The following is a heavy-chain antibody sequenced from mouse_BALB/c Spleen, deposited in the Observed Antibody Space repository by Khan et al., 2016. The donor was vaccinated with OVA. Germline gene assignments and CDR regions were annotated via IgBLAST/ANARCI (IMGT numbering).Heavy chain of an antibody. CDR2: INPSNGNT. J-gene: IGHJ3*01. D-gene: IGHD2-2*01. V-gene: IGHV1S81*02. CDR1: GYIFTNYY. CDR3: TRGGYGGFAS. Sequence: VQLQESGAELVKPGASVKLSCKASGYIFTNYYMYWVKQRPGQGLEWIGDINPSNGNTYFNEKFKSRATPTVDKSSSTAYMQLSSLTSEDSAVYYCTRGGYGGFASWGQGTLVTVSA.